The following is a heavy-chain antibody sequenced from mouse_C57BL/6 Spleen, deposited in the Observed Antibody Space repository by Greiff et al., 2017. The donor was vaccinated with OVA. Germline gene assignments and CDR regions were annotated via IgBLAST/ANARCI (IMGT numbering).Heavy chain of an antibody. J-gene: IGHJ2*01. CDR3: AREYYGSRDY. Sequence: VQLQQSGAELARPGASVKMSCKASGYTFTSYTMHWVKQRPGQGLEWIGYINPSSGYTKYNQKFKDKATLTADKSSSTAYMQLSILTSEDSARYYCAREYYGSRDYWGQGTTLTVSS. D-gene: IGHD1-1*01. CDR1: GYTFTSYT. V-gene: IGHV1-4*01. CDR2: INPSSGYT.